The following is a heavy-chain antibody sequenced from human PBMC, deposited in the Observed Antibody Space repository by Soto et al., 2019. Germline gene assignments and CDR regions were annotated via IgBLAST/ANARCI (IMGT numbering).Heavy chain of an antibody. J-gene: IGHJ6*02. CDR1: GYTLTELS. CDR2: FDPEDGET. CDR3: ATYNRDYYYYGMDV. Sequence: ASVKVSCKVSGYTLTELSMHWVQQAPGKGLEWMGGFDPEDGETIYAQKFQGRVTMTEDTSTDTAYMELSSLRSEDTAVYYCATYNRDYYYYGMDVWGQGTTVTVSS. D-gene: IGHD1-1*01. V-gene: IGHV1-24*01.